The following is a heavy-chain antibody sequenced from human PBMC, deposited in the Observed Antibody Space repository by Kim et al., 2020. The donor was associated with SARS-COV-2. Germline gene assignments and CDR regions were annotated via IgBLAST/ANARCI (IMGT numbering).Heavy chain of an antibody. CDR2: INTDGSST. CDR3: AESRTSGPPGTI. D-gene: IGHD2-2*01. CDR1: GMKLSNYW. J-gene: IGHJ4*01. V-gene: IGHV3-74*01. Sequence: GGSLRLSCAASGMKLSNYWMYWVRQVPGKGLVWVSRINTDGSSTNYADSVKGRFTISRDNAKNTLLLQMNSLRADDTAIYYCAESRTSGPPGTIWGQGTRVTVTS.